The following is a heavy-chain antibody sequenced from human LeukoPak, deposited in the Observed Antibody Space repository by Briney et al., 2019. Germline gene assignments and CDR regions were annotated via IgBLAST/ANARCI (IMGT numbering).Heavy chain of an antibody. J-gene: IGHJ6*03. CDR1: GFTFTSYG. Sequence: GGSLRLSCAASGFTFTSYGMHWVRQAPGKGLEWVAFIRDDGSNKYYGDSVKGRFTISRDNSKNTLYLQMNSLRAEDTAVYYCAKRADLRISGSSPLYYYMDVWGKGTTVTVS. V-gene: IGHV3-30*02. D-gene: IGHD1-26*01. CDR3: AKRADLRISGSSPLYYYMDV. CDR2: IRDDGSNK.